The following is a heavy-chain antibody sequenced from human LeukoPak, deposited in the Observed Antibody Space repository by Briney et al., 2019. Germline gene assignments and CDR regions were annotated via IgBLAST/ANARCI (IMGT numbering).Heavy chain of an antibody. J-gene: IGHJ4*02. V-gene: IGHV4-61*01. Sequence: SETLSLTCTVSGYSISSGYYWGWIRQPPGKGLEWIGYIYYSGSTNYNPSLKSRVTISVDTSKNQFSLKLSSVTAADTAVYYCARASNYDFWSGYYSYFDYWGQGTLVTVSS. CDR1: GYSISSGYY. D-gene: IGHD3-3*01. CDR2: IYYSGST. CDR3: ARASNYDFWSGYYSYFDY.